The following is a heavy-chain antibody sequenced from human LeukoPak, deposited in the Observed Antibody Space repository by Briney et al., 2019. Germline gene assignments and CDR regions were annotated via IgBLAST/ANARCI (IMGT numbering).Heavy chain of an antibody. D-gene: IGHD6-13*01. CDR3: ARSGHSSSWYYYYYYGMDV. V-gene: IGHV1-8*01. J-gene: IGHJ6*02. Sequence: ASVTVSCKASGYTFTSYDINCVRQATGQGLEWMGWMNPNSGNTGYAQKFQGRVTMTRNTSISTAYMELSSLRSEDTAVYYCARSGHSSSWYYYYYYGMDVWGQGTTVTVSS. CDR1: GYTFTSYD. CDR2: MNPNSGNT.